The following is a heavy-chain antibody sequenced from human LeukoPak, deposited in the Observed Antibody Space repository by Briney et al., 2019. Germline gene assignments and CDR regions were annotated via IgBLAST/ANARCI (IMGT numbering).Heavy chain of an antibody. CDR3: ARVDERSWYEGQVY. CDR2: ISSSSSYI. CDR1: GFTFSSYS. J-gene: IGHJ4*02. Sequence: GGSLRLSCAASGFTFSSYSMNWVRQAPGKGLEWVSSISSSSSYIYYADSVRGRFTISRDNAKNSLYLQMNSLRAEDTAVYYCARVDERSWYEGQVYWGQGTLVTVSS. D-gene: IGHD6-13*01. V-gene: IGHV3-21*01.